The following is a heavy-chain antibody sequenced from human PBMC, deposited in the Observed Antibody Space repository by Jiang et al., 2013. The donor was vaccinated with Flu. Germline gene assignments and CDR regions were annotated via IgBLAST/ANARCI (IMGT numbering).Heavy chain of an antibody. V-gene: IGHV3-48*01. CDR1: GFTFSSYS. CDR3: ARDFYYYDSSGYYDY. D-gene: IGHD3-22*01. J-gene: IGHJ4*02. Sequence: VQLLESGGGLVQPGGSLRLSCAASGFTFSSYSMNWVRQAPGKGLEWVSYISSSSSTIYYADSVKGRFTISRDNAKNSLYLQMNSLRAEDTAVYYCARDFYYYDSSGYYDYWGQGTLVTVSS. CDR2: ISSSSSTI.